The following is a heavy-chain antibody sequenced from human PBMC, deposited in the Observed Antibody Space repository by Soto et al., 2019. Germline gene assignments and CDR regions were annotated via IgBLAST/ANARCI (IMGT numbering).Heavy chain of an antibody. D-gene: IGHD3-22*01. CDR3: AKDLHPDYYDSSGYEVSFDY. J-gene: IGHJ4*02. V-gene: IGHV3-23*01. CDR1: GFTFSSYA. CDR2: ISGSGGST. Sequence: GGSLRLSCAASGFTFSSYAMSWVRQAPGKGLEWVSAISGSGGSTYYADSVKGRFAISRDNSKNTLYLQMNSLRAEDTAVYYCAKDLHPDYYDSSGYEVSFDYWGQGTLVTVSS.